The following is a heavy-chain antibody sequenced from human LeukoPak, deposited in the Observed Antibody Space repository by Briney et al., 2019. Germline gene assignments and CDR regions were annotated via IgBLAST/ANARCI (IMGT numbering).Heavy chain of an antibody. Sequence: SQTLSLTCTVSGGSISSGGYYWSWIRQHPGKGREGIGYIYYSGSTYYNPSLKSRVTISVDTSKNQFSLKLSSVTAADTAVYYCARDRPIAAAGSTIDYWGQGTLVTVSS. V-gene: IGHV4-31*03. D-gene: IGHD6-13*01. CDR3: ARDRPIAAAGSTIDY. CDR2: IYYSGST. J-gene: IGHJ4*02. CDR1: GGSISSGGYY.